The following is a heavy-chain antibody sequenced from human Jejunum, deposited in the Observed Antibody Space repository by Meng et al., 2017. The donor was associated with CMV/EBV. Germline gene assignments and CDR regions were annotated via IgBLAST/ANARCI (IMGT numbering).Heavy chain of an antibody. J-gene: IGHJ4*02. D-gene: IGHD1-26*01. CDR1: EYTFHDYD. Sequence: SEYTFHDYDMHWVRQAPGQGLEWMGWINPNTGGTNYAQKFQGRVTMTRDTSTNTAYMELTRLRSDDTALYYCAKDGGSYLDYYFDYWGQGTLVTVSS. V-gene: IGHV1-2*02. CDR3: AKDGGSYLDYYFDY. CDR2: INPNTGGT.